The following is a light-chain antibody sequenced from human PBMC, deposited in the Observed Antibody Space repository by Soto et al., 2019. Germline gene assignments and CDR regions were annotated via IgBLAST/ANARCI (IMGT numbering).Light chain of an antibody. CDR2: GAY. V-gene: IGKV3-20*01. CDR3: HQFGSSPPAFT. Sequence: ESMLTQSPGTLSLSPGERATLSCRASQSVSTRYLAWYQQKPGQAPRLLIYGAYIRATGIPDRFSGSGSGTDVTHTISRLEPEDCAVYYCHQFGSSPPAFTFGQGTKLEI. J-gene: IGKJ2*01. CDR1: QSVSTRY.